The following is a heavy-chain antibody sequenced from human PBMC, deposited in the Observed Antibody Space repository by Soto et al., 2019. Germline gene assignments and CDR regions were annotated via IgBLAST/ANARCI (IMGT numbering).Heavy chain of an antibody. CDR1: GFTFSSYS. CDR3: ARRIPHRPPWFGDHYYYGMDV. D-gene: IGHD3-10*01. J-gene: IGHJ6*02. Sequence: EVQLVESGGGLVKPGGSLRLSCAASGFTFSSYSMNWVRQAPGKGLEWVSSISSSSSYIYYADSVKGRFTISRDNAKNSLYLQMNSLRAEDTAVYYCARRIPHRPPWFGDHYYYGMDVWGQGTTVTVSS. V-gene: IGHV3-21*01. CDR2: ISSSSSYI.